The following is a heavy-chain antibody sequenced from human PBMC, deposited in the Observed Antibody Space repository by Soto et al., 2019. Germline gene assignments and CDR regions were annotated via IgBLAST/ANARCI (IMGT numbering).Heavy chain of an antibody. Sequence: QVQLVESGGGVVRPGRSLRLSCAASGFIFSNNGMHWVRQAPGKGLEWVAVISYDGRNKYYADSVQGRFTISRDISENTLYLQMNSLRAEDTAVYFCARGGEKYCRGGGCYSAYNGMDVWGQGTTVTVSS. CDR3: ARGGEKYCRGGGCYSAYNGMDV. CDR1: GFIFSNNG. J-gene: IGHJ6*02. V-gene: IGHV3-33*05. D-gene: IGHD2-15*01. CDR2: ISYDGRNK.